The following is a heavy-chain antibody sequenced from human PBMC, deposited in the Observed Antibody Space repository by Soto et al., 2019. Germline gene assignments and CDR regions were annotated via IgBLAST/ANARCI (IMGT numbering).Heavy chain of an antibody. CDR1: GGSISPYY. Sequence: PPESLSLTCSVSGGSISPYYWSWLRQPPGKGLEWIGYIFYMGSTNYNPTLKSRVTISLDTSKKQFSMKLTSVTAADTAAYYCARDWVQYTYYYGLEVWGQGTPVTVSS. V-gene: IGHV4-59*01. CDR2: IFYMGST. J-gene: IGHJ6*02. CDR3: ARDWVQYTYYYGLEV. D-gene: IGHD4-4*01.